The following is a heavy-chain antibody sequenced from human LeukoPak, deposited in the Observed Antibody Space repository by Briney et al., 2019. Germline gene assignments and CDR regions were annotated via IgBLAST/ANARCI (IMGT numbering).Heavy chain of an antibody. J-gene: IGHJ4*02. CDR2: IWYDGSNK. Sequence: GGSLRLSCAASGFTFSGFGMHWVRQASGKGLEWVAVIWYDGSNKYYADSVKGRFTISRDNPKNTLYVQMNSLRAEDTAVYYCATGRGADYGGNSGYFDYWGQGTLVTVSS. D-gene: IGHD4-23*01. CDR1: GFTFSGFG. V-gene: IGHV3-33*01. CDR3: ATGRGADYGGNSGYFDY.